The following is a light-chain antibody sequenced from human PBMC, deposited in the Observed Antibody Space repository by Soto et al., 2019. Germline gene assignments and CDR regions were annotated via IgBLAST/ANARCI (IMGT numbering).Light chain of an antibody. CDR3: QQYHSYWT. CDR1: HSISRG. J-gene: IGKJ1*01. Sequence: GDRVTITCRASHSISRGLAWYQQKPGKAPKFLIDGVSSLKSGVPSRFSGSGSGTEFTLTISSLQPEDFATYYCQQYHSYWTFGQGTKVDI. CDR2: GVS. V-gene: IGKV1-5*01.